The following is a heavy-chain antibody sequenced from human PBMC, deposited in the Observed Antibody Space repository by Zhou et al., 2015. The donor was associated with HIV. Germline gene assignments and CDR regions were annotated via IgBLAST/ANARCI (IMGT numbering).Heavy chain of an antibody. CDR2: IIPMFGTT. CDR1: GGTLSGSD. V-gene: IGHV1-69*06. J-gene: IGHJ4*02. Sequence: QVQLVQSGAEVKKPGSSVKVSCKASGGTLSGSDISWVRQAPGQGLEWMGGIIPMFGTTNYTEKFQGRLTIAADKSTTTVYMQLLRLTFEDTAIIYCARSFYDRDGYYPDFWGQGTLVTVSS. CDR3: ARSFYDRDGYYPDF. D-gene: IGHD3-22*01.